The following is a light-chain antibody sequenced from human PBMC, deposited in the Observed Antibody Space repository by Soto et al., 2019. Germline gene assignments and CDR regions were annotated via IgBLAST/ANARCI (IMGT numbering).Light chain of an antibody. Sequence: QSALTQHASVSGSPGQSITISCTGTDSDVGGYNYVSWYQQHPGKAPKLIIYGVTNRSSGVSNRFSGSKSGNTASLTISGLQAEDEADYYCSSYTTRSTYVVLGGGTKLTVL. CDR2: GVT. V-gene: IGLV2-14*01. J-gene: IGLJ2*01. CDR1: DSDVGGYNY. CDR3: SSYTTRSTYVV.